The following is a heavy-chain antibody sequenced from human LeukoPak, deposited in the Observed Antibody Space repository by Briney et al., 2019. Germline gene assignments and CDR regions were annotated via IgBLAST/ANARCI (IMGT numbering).Heavy chain of an antibody. CDR3: ARDLNRDIVVVPAAPLGYMDV. Sequence: SETLSLTCTVSGGSISSSSYYWGWIRQPPGKGLEWIGSIYYSGSTYYNPSLKSRVTILVDTSKNQFSLKLSSVTAADTAVYYCARDLNRDIVVVPAAPLGYMDVWGKGTTVTVSS. D-gene: IGHD2-2*01. CDR1: GGSISSSSYY. J-gene: IGHJ6*03. V-gene: IGHV4-39*07. CDR2: IYYSGST.